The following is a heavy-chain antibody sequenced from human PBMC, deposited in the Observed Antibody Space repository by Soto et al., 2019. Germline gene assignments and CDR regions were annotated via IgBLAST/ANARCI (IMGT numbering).Heavy chain of an antibody. CDR3: TNSGTTWGY. CDR2: IRSKANSYAT. V-gene: IGHV3-73*01. J-gene: IGHJ4*02. Sequence: GGSLRLSCAASGFTFSGSAIHWVRQASGKGLEWVGRIRSKANSYATAYAASVKGRFTISRDDSKNTAHLQMNSLKTEDTAVYCGTNSGTTWGYWGQGTLVTLSS. D-gene: IGHD1-26*01. CDR1: GFTFSGSA.